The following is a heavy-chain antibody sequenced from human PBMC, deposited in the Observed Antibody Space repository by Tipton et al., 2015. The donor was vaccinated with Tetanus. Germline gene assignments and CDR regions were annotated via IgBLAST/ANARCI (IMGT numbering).Heavy chain of an antibody. CDR2: IYPDGFEP. J-gene: IGHJ5*02. D-gene: IGHD3-10*01. CDR1: GYSFSGYW. V-gene: IGHV5-51*01. Sequence: QSGPEVKKAGESLKISCKGSGYSFSGYWIGWVRQMPGKGLEWMAIIYPDGFEPRYSPPFQGHVTISVDKSINTAYLHWTSLKASDTGVYFWARLPKHYSASGSTWGQGTLVTVSS. CDR3: ARLPKHYSASGST.